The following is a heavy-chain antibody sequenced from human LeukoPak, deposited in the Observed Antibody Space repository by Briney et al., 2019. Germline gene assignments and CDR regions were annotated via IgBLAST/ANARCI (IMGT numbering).Heavy chain of an antibody. CDR3: ARDKEVGATTAFDI. CDR1: GFTFSSFA. Sequence: GGSLRLSCAASGFTFSSFAMSWVRQAPGKGLEWVSGINWNGGSTGYADSVKGRFTISRDNAKNSLYLQMNSLRAEDTALYYCARDKEVGATTAFDIWGQGTMVTVSS. V-gene: IGHV3-20*04. CDR2: INWNGGST. J-gene: IGHJ3*02. D-gene: IGHD1-26*01.